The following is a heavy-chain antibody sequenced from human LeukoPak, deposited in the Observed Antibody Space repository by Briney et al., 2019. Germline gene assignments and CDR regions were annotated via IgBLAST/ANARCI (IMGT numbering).Heavy chain of an antibody. CDR1: GFTFSSYA. Sequence: PGGSLRLSCAASGFTFSSYAMSWVRQAPGKGLEWVSAISGSGGSTNYADSVKGRFTISRDNSKNTLYLQMNSLRAEDTAVYYCRVTGYYYYGMDVWGQGTTVTVSS. V-gene: IGHV3-23*01. D-gene: IGHD7-27*01. CDR3: RVTGYYYYGMDV. J-gene: IGHJ6*02. CDR2: ISGSGGST.